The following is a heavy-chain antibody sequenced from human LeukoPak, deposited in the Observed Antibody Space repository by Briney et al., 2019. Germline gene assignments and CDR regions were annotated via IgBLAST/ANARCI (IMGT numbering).Heavy chain of an antibody. V-gene: IGHV1-18*01. CDR2: VLPYNGNT. CDR1: GYTFNRYG. Sequence: ASVKVSCKASGYTFNRYGITWVRRAPGQGLEWVGWVLPYNGNTKYAEKLQARVTMATDTSTSTAYMELRSLRSDDTAVYYCARPYDFWSGYRSLHDAFDIWGQGTMVTVSS. D-gene: IGHD3-3*01. J-gene: IGHJ3*02. CDR3: ARPYDFWSGYRSLHDAFDI.